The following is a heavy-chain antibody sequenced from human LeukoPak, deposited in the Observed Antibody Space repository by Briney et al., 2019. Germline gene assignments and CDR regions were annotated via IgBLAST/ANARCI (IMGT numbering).Heavy chain of an antibody. CDR2: IYSGGST. CDR3: ATDLLEGYFDY. Sequence: GGSLRLSCAASGLTDSRPYMSWLRQTPGKGLEWVSVIYSGGSTYYADSVKGRFTISRDNSKNTLYLQRNSLRDKDISVYYCATDLLEGYFDYWGQGTLVTVSS. D-gene: IGHD2/OR15-2a*01. CDR1: GLTDSRPY. V-gene: IGHV3-66*01. J-gene: IGHJ4*02.